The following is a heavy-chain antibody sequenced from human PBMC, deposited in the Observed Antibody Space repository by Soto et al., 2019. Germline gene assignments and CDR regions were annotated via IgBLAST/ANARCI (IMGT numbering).Heavy chain of an antibody. Sequence: LSLTCTVSGGSISSSSYYWGWIRQPPGKGLEWIGSIYYSGSTYYNPSPKSRVTISVDTSKNQFSLKLSSVTAADTAVYYCARHGATQGYYGMDVWGQGTTVTAP. D-gene: IGHD1-26*01. CDR2: IYYSGST. CDR3: ARHGATQGYYGMDV. V-gene: IGHV4-39*01. CDR1: GGSISSSSYY. J-gene: IGHJ6*02.